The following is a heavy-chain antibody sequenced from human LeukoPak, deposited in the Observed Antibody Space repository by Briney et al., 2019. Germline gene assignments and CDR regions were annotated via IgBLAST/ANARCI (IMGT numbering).Heavy chain of an antibody. V-gene: IGHV4-31*03. D-gene: IGHD2-15*01. Sequence: SQTLSLTCTVSGGSISSGGYYWSWIRQHPGKGLEWIGYIYYSGSTYYNPSLKSRVTISVDTSANQFSLTLTSVTAADTAVYYCVGDRYLGTWRAFDVWGQGTMVTVSS. CDR2: IYYSGST. CDR1: GGSISSGGYY. J-gene: IGHJ3*01. CDR3: VGDRYLGTWRAFDV.